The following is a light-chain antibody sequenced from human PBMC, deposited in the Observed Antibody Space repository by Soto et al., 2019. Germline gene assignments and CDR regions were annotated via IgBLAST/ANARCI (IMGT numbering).Light chain of an antibody. CDR1: QSISAY. CDR2: GAS. CDR3: QQSYRSPIT. J-gene: IGKJ5*01. Sequence: DIQMTQSPSSLSASVGDRVTITCRASQSISAYLNWYQQKPGKAPHLLSYGASSVQSGVPSRFSGSGSGTDFSLTISSLQPEDFATYYCQQSYRSPITFGQGTRLEIK. V-gene: IGKV1-39*01.